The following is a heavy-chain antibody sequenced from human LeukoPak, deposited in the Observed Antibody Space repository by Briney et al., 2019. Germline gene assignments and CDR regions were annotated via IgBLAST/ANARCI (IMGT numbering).Heavy chain of an antibody. D-gene: IGHD6-19*01. CDR1: GFTFSSYA. CDR3: ARVGQWLTLIYDY. Sequence: PGGSLRLSCAASGFTFSSYAIHWVRQAPGKGLEWVAVISYDGSNKYYADSVKGRFTISRDNSKNTLYLQMNSLRAEDTAVYYCARVGQWLTLIYDYWGQGTLVTVSS. V-gene: IGHV3-30-3*01. J-gene: IGHJ4*02. CDR2: ISYDGSNK.